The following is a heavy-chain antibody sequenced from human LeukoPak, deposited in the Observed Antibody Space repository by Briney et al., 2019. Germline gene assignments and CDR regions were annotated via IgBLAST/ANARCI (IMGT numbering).Heavy chain of an antibody. V-gene: IGHV4-30-2*01. D-gene: IGHD3-22*01. CDR1: GGSISSGGYS. CDR3: ARGAYYDSSGAWAFDI. J-gene: IGHJ3*02. CDR2: IYHSGST. Sequence: SETLSLTCAVSGGSISSGGYSWSWIRQPPGKGLEWIGYIYHSGSTYYNPSLKSRVTISVDRSKNQFSLKLSSVTAADTAVYYCARGAYYDSSGAWAFDIWGQGTMVTVSS.